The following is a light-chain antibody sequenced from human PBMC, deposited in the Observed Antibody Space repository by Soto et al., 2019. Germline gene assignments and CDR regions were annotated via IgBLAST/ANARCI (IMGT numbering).Light chain of an antibody. CDR2: DVS. CDR3: CSYAGSYRYV. Sequence: QSALTQPASVSGSPGQSITISCTGPSSDVGGYYYVSWYQQHPGTAPKLMIYDVSNRPSGVSNRFSGSKSGNTASLTISGLHAADEADYYCCSYAGSYRYVFGTGTKVTVL. V-gene: IGLV2-14*01. J-gene: IGLJ1*01. CDR1: SSDVGGYYY.